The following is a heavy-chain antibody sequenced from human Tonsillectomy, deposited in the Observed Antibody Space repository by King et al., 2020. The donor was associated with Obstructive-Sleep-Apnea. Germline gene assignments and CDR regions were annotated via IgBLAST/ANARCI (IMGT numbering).Heavy chain of an antibody. CDR1: GFTFSGSS. J-gene: IGHJ4*02. D-gene: IGHD2-15*01. CDR3: SRFVVVDGIPSSD. CDR2: VRTKGNTYAT. Sequence: VQLVESGGALVQPGGSLKISCAASGFTFSGSSIHWVRQASGKGLEWVGRVRTKGNTYATAYAASVEGRFTISRDDSESTAYLQMNSLKTEDTAVYYCSRFVVVDGIPSSDWGQGTLVTVSS. V-gene: IGHV3-73*01.